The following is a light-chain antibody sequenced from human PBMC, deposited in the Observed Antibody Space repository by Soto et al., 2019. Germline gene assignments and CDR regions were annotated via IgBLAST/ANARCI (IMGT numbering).Light chain of an antibody. CDR3: CSYAGSYTFV. CDR1: SSDVGAYNY. V-gene: IGLV2-11*01. CDR2: DVS. J-gene: IGLJ1*01. Sequence: QSALTQPRSVSGSPGQSVTISCTGASSDVGAYNYVSWYQQNPGKAPKLMIYDVSKRPSGVPDRFSGSKSGNTASLTISGLQAEDEADYYCCSYAGSYTFVFGTGTKVTV.